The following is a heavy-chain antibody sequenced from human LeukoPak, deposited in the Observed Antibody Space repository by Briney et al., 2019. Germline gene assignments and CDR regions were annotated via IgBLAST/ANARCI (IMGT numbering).Heavy chain of an antibody. J-gene: IGHJ4*02. CDR3: ARDAWYSSSWYDY. V-gene: IGHV1-2*02. Sequence: ASVKVSCKASGYTFTGYYMHWVRQAPGQGLEWMGWINPNSGGTNYAQKFQGGVTMTRDTSISTAYMELSRLRSDDTAVYYCARDAWYSSSWYDYWGQGTLVTVSS. D-gene: IGHD6-13*01. CDR1: GYTFTGYY. CDR2: INPNSGGT.